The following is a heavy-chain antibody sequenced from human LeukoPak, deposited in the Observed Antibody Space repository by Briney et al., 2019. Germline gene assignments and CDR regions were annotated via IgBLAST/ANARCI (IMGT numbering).Heavy chain of an antibody. V-gene: IGHV3-9*01. J-gene: IGHJ5*02. CDR2: ISWNSGSI. CDR1: GFTFDDYA. CDR3: AKDIRGYSSGSPGWFDP. Sequence: GRSLRLSCAASGFTFDDYAMHWVRRAPGKGLEWVSGISWNSGSIGYADSVKGRFTISRDNAKNSLYLQMNSLRAEDTALYYCAKDIRGYSSGSPGWFDPWGQGTLVTVSS. D-gene: IGHD6-19*01.